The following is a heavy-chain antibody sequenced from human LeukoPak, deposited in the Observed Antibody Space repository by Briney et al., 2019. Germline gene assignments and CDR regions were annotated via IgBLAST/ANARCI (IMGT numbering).Heavy chain of an antibody. J-gene: IGHJ5*02. V-gene: IGHV4-30-4*08. CDR1: GGSISSGDYY. CDR2: IYYSGST. Sequence: SETLSLTCTVSGGSISSGDYYWSWIRQPPGKGLEWIRYIYYSGSTYYNPSLKSRVTISVDTSKNQFSPKLSSVTAADTAVYYCARGVDSGDNNWFDPWGQGTLVTVSS. CDR3: ARGVDSGDNNWFDP. D-gene: IGHD1-26*01.